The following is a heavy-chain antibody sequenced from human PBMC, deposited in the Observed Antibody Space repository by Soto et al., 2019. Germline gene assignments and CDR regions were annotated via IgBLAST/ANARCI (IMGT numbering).Heavy chain of an antibody. D-gene: IGHD5-18*01. CDR1: GYTFTSYG. CDR3: ARDLVYSYGYGNAFDI. Sequence: GASVKVSCKASGYTFTSYGISWVRQDPGQGLEWMGWISAYNGNTNYAQKLQGRVTMTTDTSTSTAYMELRSLRSDDTAVYYCARDLVYSYGYGNAFDIWGQGTMVTVAS. V-gene: IGHV1-18*01. CDR2: ISAYNGNT. J-gene: IGHJ3*02.